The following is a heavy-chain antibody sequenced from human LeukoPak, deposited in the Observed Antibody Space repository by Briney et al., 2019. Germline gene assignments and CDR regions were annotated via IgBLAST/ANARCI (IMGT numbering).Heavy chain of an antibody. CDR1: GFTFSSYG. CDR2: ISYDGSNK. D-gene: IGHD2-2*02. CDR3: AKSGFPDIVVVPAAILFFDY. V-gene: IGHV3-30*18. J-gene: IGHJ4*02. Sequence: QPGRSLRLSCAASGFTFSSYGMHWVRQAPGKGLGWVAVISYDGSNKYYADSVKGRFTISRDNSKNTLYLQMNSLRAEDTAVYYCAKSGFPDIVVVPAAILFFDYWGQGTLVTVSS.